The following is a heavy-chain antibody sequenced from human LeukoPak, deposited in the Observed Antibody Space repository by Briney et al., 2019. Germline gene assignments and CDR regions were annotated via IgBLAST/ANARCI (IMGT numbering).Heavy chain of an antibody. CDR3: ARGTLYSGWSYYFDY. CDR1: GGSISLSYYY. J-gene: IGHJ4*02. Sequence: SETLSLTCSVSGGSISLSYYYWGWIRQPPGKALEWIGSVYYSGTTSYNPSLKSRVTISVDTSKNHFSLRLSSVTAADTAMYYCARGTLYSGWSYYFDYWGQGSQVTVSS. V-gene: IGHV4-39*07. D-gene: IGHD6-19*01. CDR2: VYYSGTT.